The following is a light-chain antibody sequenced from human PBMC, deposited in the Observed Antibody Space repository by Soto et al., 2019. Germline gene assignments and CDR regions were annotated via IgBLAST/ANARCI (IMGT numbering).Light chain of an antibody. CDR2: VAS. V-gene: IGKV3-20*01. CDR3: QQYEISPPIT. Sequence: EIQMTQSPGTLSSSPGERATLSWGASQSVTSSYVAWYQQKPGQAPRLLIYVASSRATGIPDRFSGSGSGTDFTPTITRLEPEDFAMYYCQQYEISPPITFGQGTRLEIK. J-gene: IGKJ5*01. CDR1: QSVTSSY.